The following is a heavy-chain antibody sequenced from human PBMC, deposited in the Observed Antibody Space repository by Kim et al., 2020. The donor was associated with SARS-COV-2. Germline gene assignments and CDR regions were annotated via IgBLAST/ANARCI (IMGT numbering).Heavy chain of an antibody. CDR3: ASGCLKSGYSHFFDF. D-gene: IGHD5-18*01. Sequence: SETLSLTCAVYGASVRGGSHYWSWIRQGPEKGLEGVGYHNDSAVAYYTPSLQSPVMISMAMAQYRLSLKLTSVTAADTAVYFCASGCLKSGYSHFFDFRGHGALVVASS. V-gene: IGHV4-31*11. J-gene: IGHJ4*01. CDR2: HNDSAVA. CDR1: GASVRGGSHY.